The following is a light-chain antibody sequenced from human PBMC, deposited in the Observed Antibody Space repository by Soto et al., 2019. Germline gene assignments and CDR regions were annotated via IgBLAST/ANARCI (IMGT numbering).Light chain of an antibody. V-gene: IGKV3-20*01. CDR2: GAS. J-gene: IGKJ2*01. CDR1: QSVNSDY. Sequence: IVLTQSPGTLSGSPGERATLSCRATQSVNSDYLAWYQHKPGQAPRRLIYGASARATGTPDRFSGSGSGTDFNFTVSRLDPEDFGVYYCEQDGSSPPFLFGQGPKVQIK. CDR3: EQDGSSPPFL.